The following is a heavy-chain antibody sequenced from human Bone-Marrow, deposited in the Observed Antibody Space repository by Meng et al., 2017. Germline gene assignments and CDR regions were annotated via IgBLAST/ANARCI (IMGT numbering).Heavy chain of an antibody. D-gene: IGHD3-22*01. CDR2: TYYRSKWYN. J-gene: IGHJ6*02. V-gene: IGHV6-1*01. CDR1: GDSVSSNSAA. CDR3: ARAFYDSSGYYYYGMDV. Sequence: LRLSCAISGDSVSSNSAAWNWIRQSPSRGLEWLGRTYYRSKWYNDYAVSVKSRITINPDTSKNQFSLQLNSVTAADTAVYYCARAFYDSSGYYYYGMDVWGQGTTVTVSS.